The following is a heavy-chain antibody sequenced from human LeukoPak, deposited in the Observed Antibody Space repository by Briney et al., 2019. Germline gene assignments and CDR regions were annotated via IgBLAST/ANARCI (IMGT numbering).Heavy chain of an antibody. V-gene: IGHV3-23*01. CDR3: ARRDYYDSSGYSPLFDY. Sequence: GGSLRLSCAASGFTFSSYAMSWVRQVPGKGLEWVSGMSGNAATTYYADSVKGRFTISRDNSKNTLYLQMNNLRVEDTAVYYCARRDYYDSSGYSPLFDYWGQGTLVTVSS. J-gene: IGHJ4*02. CDR1: GFTFSSYA. CDR2: MSGNAATT. D-gene: IGHD3-22*01.